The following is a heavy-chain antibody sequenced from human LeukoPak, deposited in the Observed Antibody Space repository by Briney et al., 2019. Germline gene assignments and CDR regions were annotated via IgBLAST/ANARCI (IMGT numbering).Heavy chain of an antibody. CDR3: AREVHGGNSRNFDY. J-gene: IGHJ4*02. CDR2: INPSGGST. V-gene: IGHV1-46*01. Sequence: AASVKVSCKASGGTFSSYAISWVRQAPGQGLEWMGIINPSGGSTSYAQKFQGRVTMTRDTSTSTVYMELSSLRSEDTAVYYCAREVHGGNSRNFDYWGQGTLVTVSS. D-gene: IGHD4-23*01. CDR1: GGTFSSYA.